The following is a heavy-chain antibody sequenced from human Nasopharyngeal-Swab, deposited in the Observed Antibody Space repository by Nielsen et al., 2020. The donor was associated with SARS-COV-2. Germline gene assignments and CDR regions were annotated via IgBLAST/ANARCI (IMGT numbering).Heavy chain of an antibody. D-gene: IGHD3-22*01. CDR3: ARVRYFDSSGYDY. Sequence: SETLSLTCTVSGGPITSYYWSWIRQPPGKGLEWIGYIYYTGSTNYNPSLKSRVTISVDTSKNQFSLKLSSVTAADTAVYYCARVRYFDSSGYDYWGQGTLVTVSS. J-gene: IGHJ4*02. CDR1: GGPITSYY. V-gene: IGHV4-59*01. CDR2: IYYTGST.